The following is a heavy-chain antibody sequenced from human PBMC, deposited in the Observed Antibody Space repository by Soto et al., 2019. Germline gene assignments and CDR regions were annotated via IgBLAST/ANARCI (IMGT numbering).Heavy chain of an antibody. CDR2: IRTKSNHYAT. D-gene: IGHD6-13*01. CDR1: GLSFSDSG. J-gene: IGHJ4*02. V-gene: IGHV3-73*01. Sequence: GGSLRLSCAASGLSFSDSGIHWVRQASGKGLEWVGRIRTKSNHYATAYAASVKGRFTISRDDSRNTAYLQMNSLETEDTAVYYCTRLNFIVEPGINYWGQGTLVTVSS. CDR3: TRLNFIVEPGINY.